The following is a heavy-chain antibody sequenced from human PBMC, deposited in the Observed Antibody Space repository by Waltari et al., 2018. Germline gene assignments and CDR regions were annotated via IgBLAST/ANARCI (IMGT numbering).Heavy chain of an antibody. Sequence: EVQFVESGGGLVKPGGSLRLSCTASGFTFRNAWMSWVRQAPGKGPEWVGGIKSQSDGGTRDYAAPVKGRFSISREDSKNLMFLQMNSPTIEDTAVYYCTTDPLGPWGQGTLVTVSS. CDR3: TTDPLGP. CDR1: GFTFRNAW. J-gene: IGHJ5*02. V-gene: IGHV3-15*01. CDR2: IKSQSDGGTR.